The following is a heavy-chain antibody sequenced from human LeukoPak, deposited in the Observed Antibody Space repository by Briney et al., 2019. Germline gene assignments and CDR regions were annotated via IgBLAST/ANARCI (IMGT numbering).Heavy chain of an antibody. CDR3: AREGYYESSGYSQVSYYNYGMDV. J-gene: IGHJ6*02. CDR2: ISGYNDNT. CDR1: GYTFTSYG. Sequence: GASVRVSCKASGYTFTSYGISWVRQAPGQGLEWMGWISGYNDNTKYAQKVQGRVTMTTDTSASTSYMESRSLRSDDTVVYYCAREGYYESSGYSQVSYYNYGMDVWGQGTTVTVSS. V-gene: IGHV1-18*01. D-gene: IGHD3-22*01.